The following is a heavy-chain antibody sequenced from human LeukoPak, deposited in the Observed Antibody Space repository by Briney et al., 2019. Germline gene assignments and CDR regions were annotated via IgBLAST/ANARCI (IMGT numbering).Heavy chain of an antibody. D-gene: IGHD3-22*01. CDR2: INPNSGGT. CDR1: GYTFTDYY. J-gene: IGHJ4*02. Sequence: ASVKLSCTASGYTFTDYYMHWVRQAPGQGLEWMGWINPNSGGTNYAQKFQGRVTMTRDTSISTVYMELSRLRSDDTAVYYCVRVPYYYDSSGYYIAMGYWGQGTLVTVSS. V-gene: IGHV1-2*02. CDR3: VRVPYYYDSSGYYIAMGY.